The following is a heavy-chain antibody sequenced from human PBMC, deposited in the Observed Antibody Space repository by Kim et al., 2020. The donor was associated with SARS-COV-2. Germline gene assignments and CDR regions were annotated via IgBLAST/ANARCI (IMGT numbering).Heavy chain of an antibody. J-gene: IGHJ4*02. CDR3: ARGIVVVTAIDY. V-gene: IGHV3-21*01. CDR2: ISSSSSYI. Sequence: GGSLRLSCVASGFTFSSYSMNWVRQAPGKGLEWVSSISSSSSYIYYADSVKGRFTISRDNAKNSLYLQMNSLRAEDTAVYYCARGIVVVTAIDYWGQGTLVTVSS. D-gene: IGHD2-21*02. CDR1: GFTFSSYS.